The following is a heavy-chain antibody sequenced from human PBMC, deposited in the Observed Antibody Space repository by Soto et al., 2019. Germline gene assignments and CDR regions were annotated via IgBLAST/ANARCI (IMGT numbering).Heavy chain of an antibody. J-gene: IGHJ4*02. V-gene: IGHV1-69*13. CDR2: IIPVFGIP. CDR3: ARDHGGAMFDS. CDR1: GGTFSSYA. Sequence: ASVKVSCKASGGTFSSYAFSWVRQAPGQGLEWLGGIIPVFGIPNYAQKFQGRVTITADDSTSTAYMELSSLRSEDTAVYYCARDHGGAMFDSWGQGTLVTVSS. D-gene: IGHD4-17*01.